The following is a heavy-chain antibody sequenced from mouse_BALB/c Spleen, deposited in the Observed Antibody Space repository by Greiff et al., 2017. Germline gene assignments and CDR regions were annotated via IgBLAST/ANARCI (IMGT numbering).Heavy chain of an antibody. CDR1: GFSLTSYD. D-gene: IGHD2-4*01. Sequence: QVQLKESGPGLVAPSQSLSITCTVSGFSLTSYDISWIRQPPGKGLEWLGVIWTGGGTNYNSAFMSRLSISKDNSKSQVFLKMNSLQTDDTAIYYCVRDGPMIKDLGFAYWGQGTLVTVSA. CDR3: VRDGPMIKDLGFAY. CDR2: IWTGGGT. J-gene: IGHJ3*01. V-gene: IGHV2-9-2*01.